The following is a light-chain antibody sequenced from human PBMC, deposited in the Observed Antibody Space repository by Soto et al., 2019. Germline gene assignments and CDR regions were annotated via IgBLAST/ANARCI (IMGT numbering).Light chain of an antibody. CDR3: SSYTSQSTVV. CDR1: SSDVGGYNY. V-gene: IGLV2-14*01. Sequence: QSLLTQSASVSGSPGQSITISCTGTSSDVGGYNYVSWYQQHPGKAPKLIIYDVTVRPSGVSNRFSGSKSGNTASLTISGLQADDEADYYCSSYTSQSTVVFGGGTKVTVL. J-gene: IGLJ3*02. CDR2: DVT.